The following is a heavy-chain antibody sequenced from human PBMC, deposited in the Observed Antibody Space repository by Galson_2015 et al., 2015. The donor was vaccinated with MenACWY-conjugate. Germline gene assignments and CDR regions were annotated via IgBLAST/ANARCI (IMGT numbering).Heavy chain of an antibody. CDR1: GFTFSSYA. CDR3: ARLSSGWYFYYYYGMDV. V-gene: IGHV3-30*04. D-gene: IGHD6-19*01. CDR2: ISYDGSNK. J-gene: IGHJ6*02. Sequence: SLRLSCAASGFTFSSYAMHWVRQAPGKGLEWVAVISYDGSNKYYADSVKGRFTISRDNSKNTLYLQMNSLRAEDTAVYYCARLSSGWYFYYYYGMDVWGQGTTVTVSS.